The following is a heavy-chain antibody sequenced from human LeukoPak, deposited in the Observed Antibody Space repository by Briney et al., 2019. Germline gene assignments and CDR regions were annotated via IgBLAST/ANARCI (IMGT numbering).Heavy chain of an antibody. Sequence: GASVKVSCTASGYTFTSYAMNWVRQAPGQGLEWMGRINTNTGNPTYAQGFTGRFVFSLDTSVSTAYLQISSLKAEDTAVYYCAGTYYYDSSGYHDAFDIWGQGTMVTVSS. D-gene: IGHD3-22*01. CDR2: INTNTGNP. J-gene: IGHJ3*02. CDR1: GYTFTSYA. CDR3: AGTYYYDSSGYHDAFDI. V-gene: IGHV7-4-1*02.